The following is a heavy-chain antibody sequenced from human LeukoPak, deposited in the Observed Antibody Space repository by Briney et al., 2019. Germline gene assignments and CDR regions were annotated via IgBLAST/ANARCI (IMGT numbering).Heavy chain of an antibody. CDR1: GYIFNTYG. CDR2: ITAYNSGDT. Sequence: ASVKVSCKAPGYIFNTYGISWVRQAPGQGLEWMGWITAYNSGDTKYAQDFQGRVTMTTDTSTSTAYMELRSLTSDDTAVYYCARDQGWCSGGSCYGVYWGQGTLVTVSS. V-gene: IGHV1-18*01. D-gene: IGHD2-15*01. J-gene: IGHJ4*02. CDR3: ARDQGWCSGGSCYGVY.